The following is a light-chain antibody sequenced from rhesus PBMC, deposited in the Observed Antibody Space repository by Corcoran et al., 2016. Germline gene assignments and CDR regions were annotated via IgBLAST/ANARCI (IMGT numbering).Light chain of an antibody. CDR2: AAS. V-gene: IGKV1-33*01. CDR3: QQRNSYPWT. J-gene: IGKJ1*01. CDR1: QGISNA. Sequence: DIQMTQSPSSLSASVGDKVTITCRASQGISNALAWYQQKPGKAPKLLIDAASNLQSGVPSRFSGSGSVTDFTLTISSLQPEDFAVDYCQQRNSYPWTFGQGTKVEIK.